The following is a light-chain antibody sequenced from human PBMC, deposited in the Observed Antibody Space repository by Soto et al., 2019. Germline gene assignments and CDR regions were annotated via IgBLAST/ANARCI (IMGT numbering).Light chain of an antibody. J-gene: IGLJ1*01. CDR1: SSDVGGYDY. CDR2: DVS. CDR3: SSYTSSSTYV. V-gene: IGLV2-14*01. Sequence: QSALTQPASVSGAPGQSIPISFPGTSSDVGGYDYVSWYQQHPGKALKLMIYDVSNRPSGVSNRLSGSKSGNTASLTISGLQAEDEADYYCSSYTSSSTYVFGTGTKVTVL.